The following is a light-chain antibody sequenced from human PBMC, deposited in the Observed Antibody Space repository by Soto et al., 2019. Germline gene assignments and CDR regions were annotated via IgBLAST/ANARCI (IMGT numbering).Light chain of an antibody. V-gene: IGKV1-5*03. J-gene: IGKJ1*01. CDR1: ESITNL. Sequence: DIQMTQSPSTLSASVGDRVTITCRASESITNLLAWYQQKPGKPPNLLIYKASTLKSGVPSRFSGSGSGTEFTLTISSLQPDDFATYYCQQYQSYFQTFGQGTKVEIK. CDR2: KAS. CDR3: QQYQSYFQT.